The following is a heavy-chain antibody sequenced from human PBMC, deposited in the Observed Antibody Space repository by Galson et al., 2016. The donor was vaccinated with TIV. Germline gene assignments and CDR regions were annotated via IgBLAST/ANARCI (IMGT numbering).Heavy chain of an antibody. CDR3: ARDHAMYSGIYFGRGYYYYGMDV. D-gene: IGHD1-26*01. CDR1: GYTFSSYA. Sequence: SVKVSCKASGYTFSSYAMHWVRQAPGQGLEWMGWINAGNGNTKYSQKFQGRVTITRDTSASTAYMELSSLRPEDTAVYYCARDHAMYSGIYFGRGYYYYGMDVRGQGTTVTVSS. J-gene: IGHJ6*02. V-gene: IGHV1-3*01. CDR2: INAGNGNT.